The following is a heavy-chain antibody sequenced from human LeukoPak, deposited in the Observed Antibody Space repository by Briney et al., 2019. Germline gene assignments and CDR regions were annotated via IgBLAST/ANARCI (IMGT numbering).Heavy chain of an antibody. CDR3: ARGASSGYRIDY. CDR2: ISKDGSTT. J-gene: IGHJ4*02. Sequence: GGSLRLSCAAPGFTFNNYWMHWVRQAPGKGLVWVSRISKDGSTTNYADSVKGRFTISRDNAKNTLYLQMNSLTAEDTALYYCARGASSGYRIDYWGQGTLVTVSS. CDR1: GFTFNNYW. D-gene: IGHD5-18*01. V-gene: IGHV3-74*01.